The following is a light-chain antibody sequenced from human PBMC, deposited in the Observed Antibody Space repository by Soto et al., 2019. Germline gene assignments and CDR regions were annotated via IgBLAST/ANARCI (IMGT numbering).Light chain of an antibody. CDR2: WAS. CDR1: QSLLHSNGYNY. CDR3: QQYYSSPPIT. V-gene: IGKV4-1*01. J-gene: IGKJ5*01. Sequence: DIVMTQSPLSLPVTPGEPASISCRSSQSLLHSNGYNYLAWYQQKPGQPPKLLIYWASTRQSGVPDRFSGSGSGTDFTLTISSLQAEDVAVYYCQQYYSSPPITFGQGTRLEIK.